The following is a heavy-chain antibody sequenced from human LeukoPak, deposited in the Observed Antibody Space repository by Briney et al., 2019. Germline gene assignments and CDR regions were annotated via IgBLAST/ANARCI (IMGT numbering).Heavy chain of an antibody. CDR2: INPNSGGT. J-gene: IGHJ4*02. Sequence: ASVKVSCKASGYTFTSYGISWVRQAPGQGLEWMGRINPNSGGTNYAQKFQGRVTMARDTSISTAYMELSRLRSDDTAVYYCARGSKNARDSSAVDWGQGTLVTVSS. D-gene: IGHD5-24*01. CDR3: ARGSKNARDSSAVD. V-gene: IGHV1-2*06. CDR1: GYTFTSYG.